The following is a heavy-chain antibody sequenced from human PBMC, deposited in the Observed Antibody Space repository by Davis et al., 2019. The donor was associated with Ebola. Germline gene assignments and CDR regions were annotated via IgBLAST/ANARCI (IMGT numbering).Heavy chain of an antibody. CDR3: ARWASDFWSGYYSLYYYGMDV. J-gene: IGHJ6*02. CDR2: ISAYNGNT. Sequence: AASVKVSCKASGYTFTSYGISWVRQAPGQGLEWMGWISAYNGNTNYAQKLQGRVTMTTDTSTSTAYMELRSLRSDDTAVYYCARWASDFWSGYYSLYYYGMDVWGQGTTVTVSS. V-gene: IGHV1-18*01. CDR1: GYTFTSYG. D-gene: IGHD3-3*01.